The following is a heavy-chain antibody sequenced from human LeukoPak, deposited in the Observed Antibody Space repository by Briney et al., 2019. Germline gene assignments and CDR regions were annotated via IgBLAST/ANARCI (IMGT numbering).Heavy chain of an antibody. CDR3: ARGSRYMDV. Sequence: ASVKVSFKASGYTFTTDYMHWVRQAPGQGLEWMGIINPSDGRTTYAQKFQGRVSMTRDMSTSTVYMELSSLRSEDTAMYYCARGSRYMDVWGKGTAVTVSS. CDR2: INPSDGRT. V-gene: IGHV1-46*01. CDR1: GYTFTTDY. J-gene: IGHJ6*03.